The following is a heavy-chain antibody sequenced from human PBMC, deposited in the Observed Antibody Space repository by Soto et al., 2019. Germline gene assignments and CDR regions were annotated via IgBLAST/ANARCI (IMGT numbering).Heavy chain of an antibody. CDR3: AKGYGDYIYYYYGMDV. J-gene: IGHJ6*02. CDR2: ISGSGGST. Sequence: GGSLRLSCAASGFTFSSYAMSWVRQAPGKGLEWVSAISGSGGSTYYADSVKGRFTISRDNSKNTLYLQMNSLRAEDTAVYYGAKGYGDYIYYYYGMDVWGQGTTVTVSS. V-gene: IGHV3-23*01. D-gene: IGHD4-17*01. CDR1: GFTFSSYA.